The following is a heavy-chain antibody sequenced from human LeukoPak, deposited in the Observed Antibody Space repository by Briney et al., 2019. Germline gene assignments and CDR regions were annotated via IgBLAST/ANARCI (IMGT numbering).Heavy chain of an antibody. Sequence: PSETLSLTCAVYGGSFSGYYWSWIRQPPGKGLGWIGEINHSGSTNYNPSLKSRVTISVDTSKNQFSLKLSSVTAADTAVYYCARVKVRGYCSSTSCFTNYGGKYYYYYYGMDVWGQGTTVTVSS. V-gene: IGHV4-34*01. J-gene: IGHJ6*02. CDR2: INHSGST. CDR3: ARVKVRGYCSSTSCFTNYGGKYYYYYYGMDV. D-gene: IGHD2-2*02. CDR1: GGSFSGYY.